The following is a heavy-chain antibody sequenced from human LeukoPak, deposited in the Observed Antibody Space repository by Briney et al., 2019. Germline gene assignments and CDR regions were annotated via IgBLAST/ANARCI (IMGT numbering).Heavy chain of an antibody. V-gene: IGHV3-48*01. CDR1: GFTFSSYS. J-gene: IGHJ4*02. CDR2: ISSSSSTI. Sequence: PGGSLRLSCAASGFTFSSYSMNWVRQAPGKGLEWVSYISSSSSTIYYADSVKGRFTISRDNSKNTLYLQMNSLRAEDTAVYYCAKDRCRSTSCYDDYWGQGTLVTVSS. CDR3: AKDRCRSTSCYDDY. D-gene: IGHD2-2*01.